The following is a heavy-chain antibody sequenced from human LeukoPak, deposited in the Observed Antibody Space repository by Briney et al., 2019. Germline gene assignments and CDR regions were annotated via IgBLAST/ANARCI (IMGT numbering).Heavy chain of an antibody. CDR3: AREKVGATPVFDY. CDR2: IIPIFGTA. J-gene: IGHJ4*02. CDR1: GGTFSSYA. D-gene: IGHD1-26*01. Sequence: SVKVSCKASGGTFSSYAISWVRQAPGQGLEWMGGIIPIFGTANYAQKFQGRVTITTDESTSTAYMELSSLRSEDTAVYYCAREKVGATPVFDYWGQGTLVTVSS. V-gene: IGHV1-69*05.